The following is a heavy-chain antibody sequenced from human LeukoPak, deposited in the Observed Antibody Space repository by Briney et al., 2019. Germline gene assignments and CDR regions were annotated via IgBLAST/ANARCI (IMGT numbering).Heavy chain of an antibody. J-gene: IGHJ4*02. D-gene: IGHD3-10*01. CDR2: IYHRGNI. V-gene: IGHV4-30-2*06. Sequence: SETLSLTCAVSGGFISSGGYSWNWIRQSPGRGLEWIGYIYHRGNINYNPSLKSRVTMSVDRSKNQFSLKLTSVTSADTAVYYCARIDSYGSGSSTDYWGQGTLVTVSS. CDR1: GGFISSGGYS. CDR3: ARIDSYGSGSSTDY.